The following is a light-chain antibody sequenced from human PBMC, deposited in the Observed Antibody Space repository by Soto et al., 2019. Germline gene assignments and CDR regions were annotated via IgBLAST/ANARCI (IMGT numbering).Light chain of an antibody. J-gene: IGKJ1*01. CDR2: DAS. V-gene: IGKV1-5*01. CDR3: QHYNYYSPWT. CDR1: QSISSW. Sequence: DIQMTQSPSTLSASVGDRVTITCRASQSISSWLAWYQQKPGKAPKLLIYDASSLESGVPSRFSGSGSGAEFTLTISSLQPDDFATYYCQHYNYYSPWTFGQGTNVEIK.